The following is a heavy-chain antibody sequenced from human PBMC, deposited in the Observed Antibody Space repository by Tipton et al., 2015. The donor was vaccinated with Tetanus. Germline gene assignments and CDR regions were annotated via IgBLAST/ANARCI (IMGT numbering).Heavy chain of an antibody. Sequence: SLRLSCSTSGFNFGDFAVSWFRQAPGKGLEWVGFVRSNTYGGTTDYAASAQGRFTISRDDSKSIAYLQMNSLKSEDTGVYYCARDIVSGHHVFDCWGRGTLVTVSS. CDR2: VRSNTYGGTT. D-gene: IGHD2-15*01. J-gene: IGHJ4*02. CDR3: ARDIVSGHHVFDC. CDR1: GFNFGDFA. V-gene: IGHV3-49*03.